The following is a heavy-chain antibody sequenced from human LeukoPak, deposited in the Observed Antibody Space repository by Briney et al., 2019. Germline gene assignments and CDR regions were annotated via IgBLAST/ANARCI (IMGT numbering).Heavy chain of an antibody. J-gene: IGHJ4*02. D-gene: IGHD4-17*01. V-gene: IGHV3-23*01. CDR2: ISGSGGST. CDR1: GFTFSSYA. CDR3: AKITVTTSKGGIDH. Sequence: GGSLRLSCAASGFTFSSYAMSWVRQAPGKGLEWVSGISGSGGSTYPADSVKGRFTISRDNSKNTLYLQMNSLRAEDTAVYYCAKITVTTSKGGIDHWGQGTLVTASS.